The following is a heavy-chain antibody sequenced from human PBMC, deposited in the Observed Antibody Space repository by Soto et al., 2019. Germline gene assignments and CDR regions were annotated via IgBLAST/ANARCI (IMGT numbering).Heavy chain of an antibody. CDR2: IWYDGSNK. Sequence: GGSLRLSCVASGFTFSTSWMGWVRQTPCKGLEWVAVIWYDGSNKYYADSVKGRFTISRDNSKNTLYLQMNSLRAEDTAVYYCARDQADYYCYYMDVWGKGTTGTVCS. V-gene: IGHV3-33*07. J-gene: IGHJ6*03. CDR3: ARDQADYYCYYMDV. CDR1: GFTFSTSW.